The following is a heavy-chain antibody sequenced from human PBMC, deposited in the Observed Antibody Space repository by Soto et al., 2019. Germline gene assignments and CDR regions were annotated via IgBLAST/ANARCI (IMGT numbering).Heavy chain of an antibody. CDR1: GLTFSKAW. D-gene: IGHD3-3*01. V-gene: IGHV3-15*01. CDR2: IKSKTDGGTT. J-gene: IGHJ4*02. CDR3: TTDALRFLEWLSY. Sequence: GGSLRLSCAASGLTFSKAWMSWVRQAPGKGLEWVGRIKSKTDGGTTDYAAPVKGRFTITRDDSKNTLYLQMNSLKTEDTAVYYCTTDALRFLEWLSYCGQGTLVTVSS.